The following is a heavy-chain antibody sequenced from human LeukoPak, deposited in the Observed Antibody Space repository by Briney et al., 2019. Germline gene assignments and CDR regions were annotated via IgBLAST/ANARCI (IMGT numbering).Heavy chain of an antibody. CDR2: IYYSGST. Sequence: SSETLSLTCTVSGGSMSSYYWSWIRQPPGKGLEWIGYIYYSGSTDYTPSLKSRVTISVDTSKKQFSLKLTSVTAADTAVYYCARGDTIYRLWGQGTLVTVSS. J-gene: IGHJ4*02. CDR1: GGSMSSYY. D-gene: IGHD3-3*01. CDR3: ARGDTIYRL. V-gene: IGHV4-59*01.